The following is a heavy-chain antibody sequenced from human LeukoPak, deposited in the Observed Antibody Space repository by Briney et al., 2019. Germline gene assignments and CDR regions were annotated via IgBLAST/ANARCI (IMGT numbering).Heavy chain of an antibody. Sequence: SQTLSLTCAISGDSVSSNSAAWSWIRQSPSRGLEWLGRTYYRSKWYNDYAVFVKSRITINPDTTKNQFSLQLNSVTPEDTAVYYCARGKWSWYFDLWGRGTLVTVSS. V-gene: IGHV6-1*01. CDR1: GDSVSSNSAA. CDR3: ARGKWSWYFDL. D-gene: IGHD2-8*01. CDR2: TYYRSKWYN. J-gene: IGHJ2*01.